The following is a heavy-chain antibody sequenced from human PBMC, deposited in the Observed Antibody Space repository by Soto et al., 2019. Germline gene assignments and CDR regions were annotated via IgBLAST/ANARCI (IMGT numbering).Heavy chain of an antibody. CDR2: ISWNSGSI. Sequence: EVQLVESGGGLVQPGRSLRLSCAASGFTFDDYAMHWVRQAPGKGLEWVSGISWNSGSIGYADSVKGRFTIPRDNAKKSLYLQMNSLRAEDTALYYCAKGGNGYYDFWSGYYRSGDAFDIWGQGTMVTVSS. J-gene: IGHJ3*02. D-gene: IGHD3-3*01. V-gene: IGHV3-9*01. CDR3: AKGGNGYYDFWSGYYRSGDAFDI. CDR1: GFTFDDYA.